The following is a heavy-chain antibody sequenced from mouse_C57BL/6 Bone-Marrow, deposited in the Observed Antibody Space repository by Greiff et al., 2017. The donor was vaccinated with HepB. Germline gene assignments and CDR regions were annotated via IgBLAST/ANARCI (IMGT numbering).Heavy chain of an antibody. D-gene: IGHD1-1*01. CDR3: TPLFITTVVAPFAY. CDR2: IDPENGDT. Sequence: VQLQQSGAELVRPGASVKLSCTASGFNIKDDYMHWVKQRPEQGLEWIGWIDPENGDTEYASKFQGKATITADTSSNTAYLQLSSLTSEDTAVYYCTPLFITTVVAPFAYWGQGTLVTVSA. V-gene: IGHV14-4*01. CDR1: GFNIKDDY. J-gene: IGHJ3*01.